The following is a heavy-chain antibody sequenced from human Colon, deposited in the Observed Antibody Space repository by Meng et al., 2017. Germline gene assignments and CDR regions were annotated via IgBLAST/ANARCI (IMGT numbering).Heavy chain of an antibody. CDR1: GFPLSDPW. Sequence: ESPKIPRAASGFPLSDPWMSWVRQAPGKGLEWGVRIKRKTDGGTTNYVAPVKGRFTISRDDSKTTLYLQMNSLKIEDTAVYYYTAVGSSRDFRYWGQGTLVTVSS. D-gene: IGHD5-24*01. CDR2: IKRKTDGGTT. J-gene: IGHJ4*02. CDR3: TAVGSSRDFRY. V-gene: IGHV3-15*05.